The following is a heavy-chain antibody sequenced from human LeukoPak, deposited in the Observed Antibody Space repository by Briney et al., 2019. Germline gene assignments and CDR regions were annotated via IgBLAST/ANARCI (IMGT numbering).Heavy chain of an antibody. Sequence: ASVKVSCKASGYTFTGYYMHWVRQPPGQGLEWMGWINPNSGGTNYAQKFQGRVTMTRDTSISTAYMELNRLRSDDTAVYYCARGGRSSSLYYYYGMDVWGQGTTVTVSS. CDR1: GYTFTGYY. V-gene: IGHV1-2*02. CDR3: ARGGRSSSLYYYYGMDV. D-gene: IGHD6-6*01. J-gene: IGHJ6*02. CDR2: INPNSGGT.